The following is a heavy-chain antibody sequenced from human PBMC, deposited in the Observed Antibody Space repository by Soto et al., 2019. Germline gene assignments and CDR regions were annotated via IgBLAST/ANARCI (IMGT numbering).Heavy chain of an antibody. J-gene: IGHJ6*03. D-gene: IGHD1-1*01. V-gene: IGHV3-7*01. CDR3: ARGKDGRRAGTYYFDMDV. CDR1: GFSFRDYW. Sequence: PGGSLRLSCAASGFSFRDYWVTWVHQAPGKGLDWVANIKQDGSEKYYLDSLKGRFTISRDNAKNSVYLLMNSLRAEDTAVYYCARGKDGRRAGTYYFDMDVWGKGTTVTVSS. CDR2: IKQDGSEK.